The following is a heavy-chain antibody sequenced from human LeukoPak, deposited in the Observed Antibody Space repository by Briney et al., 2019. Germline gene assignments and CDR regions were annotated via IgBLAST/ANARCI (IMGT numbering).Heavy chain of an antibody. J-gene: IGHJ4*02. CDR2: ISYDGSNK. D-gene: IGHD2-15*01. V-gene: IGHV3-30*18. Sequence: GRSLRLSCAASGFTFSSYGMHWVRQAPGKGLEWVAVISYDGSNKYYADSVKGRFTISRDNSKNTLYLQMNSLRAEDTAVYYCAKDRGRYCSGGSCYSLVYWGQGTLVTVSS. CDR3: AKDRGRYCSGGSCYSLVY. CDR1: GFTFSSYG.